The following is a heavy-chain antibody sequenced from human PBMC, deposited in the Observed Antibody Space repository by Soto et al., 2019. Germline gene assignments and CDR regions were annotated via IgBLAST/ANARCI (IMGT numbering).Heavy chain of an antibody. CDR2: FGITGKSG. V-gene: IGHV3-48*02. CDR1: GFTFSDYA. J-gene: IGHJ3*02. D-gene: IGHD1-26*01. Sequence: GGSLRLSCVASGFTFSDYAMNWVRQAPGKGLEWVSWFGITGKSGDYADSVRGRFTMSRDNARNSVHLQMSSLRDEDAAVYYCARDHYYAFDIWGQGTMVTVSS. CDR3: ARDHYYAFDI.